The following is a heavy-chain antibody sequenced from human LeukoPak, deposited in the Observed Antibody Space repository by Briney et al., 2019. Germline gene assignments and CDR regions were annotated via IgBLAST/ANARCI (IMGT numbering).Heavy chain of an antibody. D-gene: IGHD2-2*01. CDR1: GFTFSSYA. CDR2: ISGSGGST. CDR3: AKSKTPYCSSANCLMFDY. J-gene: IGHJ4*02. Sequence: PGGSLRLPCAASGFTFSSYAMSWVRQAPGKGLEWVSGISGSGGSTYDANSVKGRFTISRDNSKNTLYLQMNSLRAEDTAVYYCAKSKTPYCSSANCLMFDYWGQGALVTVSS. V-gene: IGHV3-23*01.